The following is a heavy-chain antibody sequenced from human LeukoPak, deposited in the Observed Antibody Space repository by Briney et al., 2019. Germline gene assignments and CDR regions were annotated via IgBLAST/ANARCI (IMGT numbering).Heavy chain of an antibody. Sequence: PGGSLRLSCAASGFTFSSYSMNWVRQAPGKGLEWVSYISSSSSTIYYADSVKGRFTISRDNAKNSLYLQMNSLRAEDTAVYYCARDWSYGRSHAFDIWGQGTMVTVSS. J-gene: IGHJ3*02. D-gene: IGHD5-18*01. CDR3: ARDWSYGRSHAFDI. V-gene: IGHV3-48*01. CDR2: ISSSSSTI. CDR1: GFTFSSYS.